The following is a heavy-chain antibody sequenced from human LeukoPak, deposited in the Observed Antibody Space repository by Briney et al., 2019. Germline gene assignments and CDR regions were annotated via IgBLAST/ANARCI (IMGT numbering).Heavy chain of an antibody. J-gene: IGHJ4*02. Sequence: PSETLSLTCAVYGGSISGYYWSWIRQPPGKELEWIGEINHSGSTNYNPSLKSRVTISVDTSKNQFSLKLSSVTAAETAVYYCARRTTGTTRPFDYWGQGTLVTVSS. V-gene: IGHV4-34*01. D-gene: IGHD1-1*01. CDR3: ARRTTGTTRPFDY. CDR2: INHSGST. CDR1: GGSISGYY.